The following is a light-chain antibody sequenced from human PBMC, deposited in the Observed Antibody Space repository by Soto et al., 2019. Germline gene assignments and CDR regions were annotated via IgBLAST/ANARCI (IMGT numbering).Light chain of an antibody. J-gene: IGKJ1*01. CDR1: QGIRNN. CDR3: LQHNTYPWT. Sequence: DIQMTQSPSSPSASVEDRVTITCRARQGIRNNLSWYQQKPGKAPKRLIYAASNWQSGVPSRFSGSGSGTEFTLTISSLQPEDFATYYSLQHNTYPWTFGQGTNVEIK. CDR2: AAS. V-gene: IGKV1-17*01.